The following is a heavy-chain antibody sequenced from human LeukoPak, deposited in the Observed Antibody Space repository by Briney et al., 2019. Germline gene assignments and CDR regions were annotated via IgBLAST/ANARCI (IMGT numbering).Heavy chain of an antibody. J-gene: IGHJ4*02. D-gene: IGHD3-3*01. CDR2: INPNSGGT. Sequence: ASVKVSCKASGYTFTGYYMHWVRQAPGQGLEWMGRINPNSGGTNYAQKFQGRVTMTRDTSISTAYMVLSRLRSDDTAVYYCARVPYYDFWSGYYILDYWGQGTLVTVSS. CDR3: ARVPYYDFWSGYYILDY. V-gene: IGHV1-2*06. CDR1: GYTFTGYY.